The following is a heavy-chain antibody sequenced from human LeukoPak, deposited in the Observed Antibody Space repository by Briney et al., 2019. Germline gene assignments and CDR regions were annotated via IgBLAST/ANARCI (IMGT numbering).Heavy chain of an antibody. Sequence: SGTLSLTCAVSGGSISSSNWWSWVRQPPGKGLEWSGEINHSGSTNYNPSLKSRVTVSVDTSKNQFSLKLSSVTAADTAVYYCARGSYYDYVWGSYRPSYFDYWGQGTLVTVSS. V-gene: IGHV4-4*02. CDR1: GGSISSSNW. D-gene: IGHD3-16*02. J-gene: IGHJ4*02. CDR3: ARGSYYDYVWGSYRPSYFDY. CDR2: INHSGST.